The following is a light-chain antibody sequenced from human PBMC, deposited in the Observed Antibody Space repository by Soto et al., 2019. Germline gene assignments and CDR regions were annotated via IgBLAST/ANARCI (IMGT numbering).Light chain of an antibody. CDR3: QTWGTGIQV. Sequence: QSALTQPPSASGSPGQSVAISCTGTSSDVGGYNFVSWYQQHPGKAPKLMFYEVNKRPSGVPDRFSGSKSGNTASLTVSGLQAEDEADYYCQTWGTGIQVFGGGTKLTVL. CDR2: EVN. CDR1: SSDVGGYNF. V-gene: IGLV2-8*01. J-gene: IGLJ2*01.